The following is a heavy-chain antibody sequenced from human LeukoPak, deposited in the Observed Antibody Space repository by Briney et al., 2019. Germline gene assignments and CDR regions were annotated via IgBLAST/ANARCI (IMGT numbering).Heavy chain of an antibody. CDR3: ARASAITMVRGVISYYYYMDV. Sequence: GGSLRLSCAASGFTFSDHYMDWVRQAPGKGLEGVGRTRNKANSYTTVYAASVKGRFTISRDDSKNSLYLQMNSLKTEDTAVYYCARASAITMVRGVISYYYYMDVWGKGTTVTVSS. D-gene: IGHD3-10*01. CDR1: GFTFSDHY. V-gene: IGHV3-72*01. CDR2: TRNKANSYTT. J-gene: IGHJ6*03.